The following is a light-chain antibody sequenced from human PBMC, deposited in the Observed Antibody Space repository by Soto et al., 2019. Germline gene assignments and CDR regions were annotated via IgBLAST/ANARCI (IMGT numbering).Light chain of an antibody. Sequence: EIVMTQSPATLSVSPGERATLSCRASQSVSSSLAWYQHKPGQAPRLLIYGASIRATGITARFSGSGSGTEFTLTISSLQSEDFAAYYCQQYSNRYTFGQGTKLEIK. CDR2: GAS. CDR3: QQYSNRYT. J-gene: IGKJ2*01. V-gene: IGKV3D-15*01. CDR1: QSVSSS.